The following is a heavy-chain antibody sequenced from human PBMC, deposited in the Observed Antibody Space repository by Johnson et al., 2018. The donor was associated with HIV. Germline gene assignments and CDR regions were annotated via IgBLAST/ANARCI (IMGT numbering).Heavy chain of an antibody. Sequence: VHLVESGGGVVQPGRSLRLSCAASGFPFSSYAMDWVRQAPGKGLEGVAVISYDGSNKYYADSVKGRFTISRDNSKNTLYLQMNSLRAEDTAVYYCAKTYSSSWYAFDIWGQGTMVTVSS. D-gene: IGHD6-13*01. CDR3: AKTYSSSWYAFDI. CDR2: ISYDGSNK. J-gene: IGHJ3*02. V-gene: IGHV3-30*18. CDR1: GFPFSSYA.